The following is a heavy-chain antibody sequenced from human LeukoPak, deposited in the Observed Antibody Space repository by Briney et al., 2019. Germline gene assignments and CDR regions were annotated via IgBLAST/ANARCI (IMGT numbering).Heavy chain of an antibody. CDR2: IRHDGSNK. V-gene: IGHV3-30*02. CDR3: AKSSGQYYYDSSGYLGP. CDR1: GFIFSNYG. J-gene: IGHJ5*02. Sequence: PGGSLRLSCTTSGFIFSNYGMHWVRQAPGKGLEWVAFIRHDGSNKYYADSVKGRFTISRDNSKNTLYLQMNSLRAEDTAVYYCAKSSGQYYYDSSGYLGPWGQGTLVTVSS. D-gene: IGHD3-22*01.